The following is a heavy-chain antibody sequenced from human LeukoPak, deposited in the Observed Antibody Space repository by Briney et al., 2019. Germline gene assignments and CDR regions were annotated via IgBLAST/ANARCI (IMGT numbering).Heavy chain of an antibody. D-gene: IGHD3-16*01. Sequence: PGGSLRLSCAASGFTFSSYGMHWVRQAPGKGLEWVAVIWYDGSNKYYADSVKGRFTISRDNSKNTLYLQMNSLRAEDTAVHYCARDKGALGAYYYYGMDVWGQGTTVTVSS. CDR2: IWYDGSNK. CDR3: ARDKGALGAYYYYGMDV. J-gene: IGHJ6*02. CDR1: GFTFSSYG. V-gene: IGHV3-33*01.